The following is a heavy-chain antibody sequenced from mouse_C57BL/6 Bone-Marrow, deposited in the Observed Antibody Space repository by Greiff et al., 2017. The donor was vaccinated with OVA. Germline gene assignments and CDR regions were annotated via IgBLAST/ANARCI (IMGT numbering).Heavy chain of an antibody. Sequence: VQLQQSGPELVKPGASVKLSCKASGYTFTSYDINWVKQRPGQGLEWIGWIYPRDGSTKYNEKFKGKATLTVATSSSTAYMELRSLTSEDSAVYFCARGITTVVATNYYAMDYWGQGTSVTVSS. CDR1: GYTFTSYD. D-gene: IGHD1-1*01. J-gene: IGHJ4*01. CDR3: ARGITTVVATNYYAMDY. V-gene: IGHV1-85*01. CDR2: IYPRDGST.